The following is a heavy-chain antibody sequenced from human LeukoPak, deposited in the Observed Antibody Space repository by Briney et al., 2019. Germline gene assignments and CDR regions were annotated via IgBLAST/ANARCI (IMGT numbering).Heavy chain of an antibody. V-gene: IGHV3-23*01. D-gene: IGHD6-13*01. CDR1: GFTFSSYV. Sequence: GESLKISCAASGFTFSSYVMSWVRQAPGKGLEWVSAISGSGSSTYYADSVQGRFTVSRDNSKNTLYLQMNSLRAEDTAVYYCAKDGSSSWSPLNFDYWGRGTLVTVSS. J-gene: IGHJ4*02. CDR2: ISGSGSST. CDR3: AKDGSSSWSPLNFDY.